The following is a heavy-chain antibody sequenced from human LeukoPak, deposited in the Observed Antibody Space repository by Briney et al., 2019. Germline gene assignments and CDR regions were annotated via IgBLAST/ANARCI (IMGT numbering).Heavy chain of an antibody. Sequence: ASVKVSCKTSGYTFTDYNVYWVRQAPEQGLEWMGWINPRTGGTIYAQRFQGRVTMTKDTSITTAYMELRSLRFDDTAVYYCARRFCSGGSCIPDFWGQGTLVTVSS. CDR1: GYTFTDYN. CDR2: INPRTGGT. J-gene: IGHJ4*02. V-gene: IGHV1-2*02. D-gene: IGHD2-15*01. CDR3: ARRFCSGGSCIPDF.